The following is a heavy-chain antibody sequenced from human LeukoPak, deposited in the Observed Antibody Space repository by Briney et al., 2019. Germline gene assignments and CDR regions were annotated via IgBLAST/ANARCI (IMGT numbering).Heavy chain of an antibody. J-gene: IGHJ5*02. CDR2: IIPILGIA. CDR3: ARASYCRSTSCYQIEDP. Sequence: SVKVSCKASGGTFSSYAISWVRQAPGQGLEWMGRIIPILGIANYAQKFQGRVTITADKSTSTAYMELSSLRSEDTAVYYCARASYCRSTSCYQIEDPWGQGTLVTVSS. D-gene: IGHD2-2*01. CDR1: GGTFSSYA. V-gene: IGHV1-69*04.